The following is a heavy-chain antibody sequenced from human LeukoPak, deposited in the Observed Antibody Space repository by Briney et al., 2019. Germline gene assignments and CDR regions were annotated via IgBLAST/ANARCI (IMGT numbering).Heavy chain of an antibody. CDR1: GFTVSSDS. CDR2: IYSGGST. V-gene: IGHV3-53*01. Sequence: GGSLRLSCTVSGFTVSSDSMSWVRQAPGKGLEWVSFIYSGGSTHYSDSVKGRFTISRDNSKNTLYLQMNSLRAEDTAVYYCARFLSRAVAGAFDYWGQGTLVTVSS. CDR3: ARFLSRAVAGAFDY. J-gene: IGHJ4*02. D-gene: IGHD6-19*01.